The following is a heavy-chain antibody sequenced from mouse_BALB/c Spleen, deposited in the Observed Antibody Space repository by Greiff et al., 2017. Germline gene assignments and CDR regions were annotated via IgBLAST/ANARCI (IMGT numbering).Heavy chain of an antibody. V-gene: IGHV2-9-2*01. CDR1: GFSLTSYD. CDR2: IWTGGGT. Sequence: VHLVESGPGLVAPSQSLSITCTVSGFSLTSYDISWIRQPPGKGLEWLGVIWTGGGTNYNSAFMSRLSISKDNSKSQVFLKMNSLQTDDTAIYYCVRDTEAWFAYWGQGTLVTVSA. CDR3: VRDTEAWFAY. J-gene: IGHJ3*01. D-gene: IGHD1-1*01.